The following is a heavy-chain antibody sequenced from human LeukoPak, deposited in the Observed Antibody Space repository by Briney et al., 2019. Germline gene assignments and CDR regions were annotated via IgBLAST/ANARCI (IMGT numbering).Heavy chain of an antibody. V-gene: IGHV4-59*01. J-gene: IGHJ6*02. CDR1: GGSISSYY. Sequence: PSETLSLTCTVSGGSISSYYWSWIRQPPVKGLEWIGYIYYSGSTNYNPSLKSRVTISVDTSKNQFSLKLSSVTAADTAVYYCARSRGPETYYYYGMDVWGQGTTVTVSS. D-gene: IGHD3-10*01. CDR2: IYYSGST. CDR3: ARSRGPETYYYYGMDV.